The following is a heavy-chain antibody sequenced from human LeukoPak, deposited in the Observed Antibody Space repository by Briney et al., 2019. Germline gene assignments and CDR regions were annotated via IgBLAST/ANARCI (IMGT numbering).Heavy chain of an antibody. V-gene: IGHV1-46*01. CDR3: ARDPGFGELSPPY. CDR2: INPRGGST. J-gene: IGHJ4*02. Sequence: GASVKVSCKASGYTFTSYYMHWVRQAPGQGLEWMGVINPRGGSTSYAQKFQGRVTMTRDTSTYTLYMELSSLRSEDTAVYYCARDPGFGELSPPYWGQGTLVSVSS. CDR1: GYTFTSYY. D-gene: IGHD3-10*01.